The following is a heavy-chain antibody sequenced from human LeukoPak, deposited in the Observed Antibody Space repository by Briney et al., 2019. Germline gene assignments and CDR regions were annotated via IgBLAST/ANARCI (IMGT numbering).Heavy chain of an antibody. Sequence: ASVKVSCKASGYTFTSYGINWVRQAPGQGLEWMGRISGDNGDTNYAQKLQGRVTMTTGTSTSTAYMELRSLRSDDTAVYYCARVWFGELSEYYFDYWGQGTLVTVSS. J-gene: IGHJ4*02. D-gene: IGHD3-10*01. CDR2: ISGDNGDT. CDR3: ARVWFGELSEYYFDY. V-gene: IGHV1-18*01. CDR1: GYTFTSYG.